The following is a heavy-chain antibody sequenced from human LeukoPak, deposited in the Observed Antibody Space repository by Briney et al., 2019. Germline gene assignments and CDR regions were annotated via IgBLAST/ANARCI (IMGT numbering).Heavy chain of an antibody. CDR3: ARHLGGQASAFDY. CDR1: GGSISSSSYY. CDR2: IYYSGST. D-gene: IGHD2-15*01. Sequence: PSETLSLTCTVSGGSISSSSYYWGWIRQPPGKGLEWIGYIYYSGSTNYNPSLKSRVTISVDTSKNQCSLKLSSVTAADTAVYYCARHLGGQASAFDYWGQGTLVTVSS. V-gene: IGHV4-61*05. J-gene: IGHJ4*02.